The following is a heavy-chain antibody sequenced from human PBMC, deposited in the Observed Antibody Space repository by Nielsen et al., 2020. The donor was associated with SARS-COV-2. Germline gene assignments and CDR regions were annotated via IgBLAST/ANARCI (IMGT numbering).Heavy chain of an antibody. CDR1: GYTFTSYG. CDR2: ISAYNGNT. Sequence: ASVKVSCKASGYTFTSYGISWVRQAPEQGLEWMGWISAYNGNTNYAQKLQGRVTMTTDTSTSTAYMELRSLRSDDTAVYYCARMNREEVRGVIVSWYYYGMDVWGQGTTVTVSS. V-gene: IGHV1-18*01. J-gene: IGHJ6*02. D-gene: IGHD3-10*01. CDR3: ARMNREEVRGVIVSWYYYGMDV.